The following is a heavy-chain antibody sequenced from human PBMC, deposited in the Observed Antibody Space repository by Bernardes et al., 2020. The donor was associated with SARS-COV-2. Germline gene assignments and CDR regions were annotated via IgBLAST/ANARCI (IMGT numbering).Heavy chain of an antibody. CDR1: GFTFSSYA. CDR3: AKERRYNSDWYPIQFDY. Sequence: GGSLRVSCAASGFTFSSYAMTWVRQAPGKGLEWVSAITGSDGTTYYADSVKGRFTISRDNSKNTLYLQMNSLRAEDTAVYYCAKERRYNSDWYPIQFDYWGQGTLVTVSS. CDR2: ITGSDGTT. D-gene: IGHD6-19*01. J-gene: IGHJ4*02. V-gene: IGHV3-23*01.